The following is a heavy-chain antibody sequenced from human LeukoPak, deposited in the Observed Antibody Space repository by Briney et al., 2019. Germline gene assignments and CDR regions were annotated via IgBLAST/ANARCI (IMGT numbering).Heavy chain of an antibody. V-gene: IGHV3-21*01. CDR2: ISSSSSYI. J-gene: IGHJ4*02. D-gene: IGHD3-22*01. Sequence: GGSLRLSCAASGFTFSSYSMNWVRQAPGKGLEWVSSISSSSSYIYYADSVKGRFTISRDNAKNSLYLQMNSLRAEDTAVYYCASNHDSSNYYGFDYWGQGTLVTVSS. CDR1: GFTFSSYS. CDR3: ASNHDSSNYYGFDY.